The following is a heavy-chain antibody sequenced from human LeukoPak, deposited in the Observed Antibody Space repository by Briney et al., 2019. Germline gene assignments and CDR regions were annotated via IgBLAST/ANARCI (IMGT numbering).Heavy chain of an antibody. CDR1: GFTFSSYE. J-gene: IGHJ6*03. V-gene: IGHV3-48*03. CDR3: ARDPYSGTYGDTYYYYMDV. D-gene: IGHD1-26*01. Sequence: GGSLGLSCAASGFTFSSYEMNWVRQAPGKGLEWVSYISSSGSTIYYADSVKGRFTISRDNARNSLYLQMSSLRAEDTAVYYCARDPYSGTYGDTYYYYMDVWGKGTTVTISS. CDR2: ISSSGSTI.